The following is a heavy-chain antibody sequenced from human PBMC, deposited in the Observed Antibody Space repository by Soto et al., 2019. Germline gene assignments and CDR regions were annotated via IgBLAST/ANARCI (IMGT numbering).Heavy chain of an antibody. D-gene: IGHD2-2*01. V-gene: IGHV3-30*18. CDR3: AKSRDAYNFYFYYGMDV. CDR2: ILYDGSNK. J-gene: IGHJ6*02. Sequence: PGGSLRLSCAASGFTFSNYGMHWVRQTPGKGLEWVALILYDGSNKYYADSVKGRFTISRDNSENTLYLQVSSLRAEDTAVYYCAKSRDAYNFYFYYGMDVWGQGTTVTVSS. CDR1: GFTFSNYG.